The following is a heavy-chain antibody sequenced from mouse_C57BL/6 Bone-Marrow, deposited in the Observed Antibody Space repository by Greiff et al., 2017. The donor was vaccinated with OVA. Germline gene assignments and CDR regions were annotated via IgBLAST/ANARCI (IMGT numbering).Heavy chain of an antibody. D-gene: IGHD1-1*01. V-gene: IGHV14-4*01. Sequence: EVKLLESGAELVRPGASVKLSCTASGFNIKDDYMHWVKQRPEQGLEWIGWIDPENGDTEYASKFQGKATITADTSSNTAYLQLSSLTSEDTAVYYCTPSSNYFDYWGQGTTLTVSS. CDR3: TPSSNYFDY. CDR2: IDPENGDT. J-gene: IGHJ2*01. CDR1: GFNIKDDY.